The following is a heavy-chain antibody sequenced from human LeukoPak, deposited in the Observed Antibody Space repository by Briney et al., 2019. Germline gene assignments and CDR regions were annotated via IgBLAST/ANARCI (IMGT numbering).Heavy chain of an antibody. D-gene: IGHD2-2*01. J-gene: IGHJ3*02. CDR3: ARWYCSSTSCPADAFDI. CDR2: ISPYNGNT. CDR1: GDTFTNYG. Sequence: ASVKVSCKTSGDTFTNYGISWVRQAPGQGLEWMGWISPYNGNTNYAQKLQGRVTMTTDTSTSTAYMELRSLRSDDTAVYYCARWYCSSTSCPADAFDIWGQGTMVTVSS. V-gene: IGHV1-18*01.